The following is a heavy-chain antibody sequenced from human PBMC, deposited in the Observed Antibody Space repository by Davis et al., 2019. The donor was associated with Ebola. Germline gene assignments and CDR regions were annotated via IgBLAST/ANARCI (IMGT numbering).Heavy chain of an antibody. J-gene: IGHJ6*02. V-gene: IGHV3-7*01. D-gene: IGHD3-3*01. CDR2: IKQDGSEK. Sequence: GESLKISCAASGFTFSSYWMSWVRQAPGKGLEWVANIKQDGSEKYYVDSVKGRFTISRDNAKNSLYLQMNSLRAEDTAVYYCARGTTILRFLEWSDYYYGMDVWGQGTTVTVSS. CDR3: ARGTTILRFLEWSDYYYGMDV. CDR1: GFTFSSYW.